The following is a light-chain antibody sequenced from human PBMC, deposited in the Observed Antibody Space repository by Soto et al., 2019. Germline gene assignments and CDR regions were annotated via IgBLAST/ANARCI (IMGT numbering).Light chain of an antibody. CDR2: GAS. CDR3: QQYGSSPYT. J-gene: IGKJ2*01. CDR1: QSVSSSY. V-gene: IGKV3-20*01. Sequence: EIVLTQTPGTLSLSPGERATLSCRASQSVSSSYLAWYQQKPGQAPRLLIHGASSRATGIPDRFSGSGSGTDFTLTISRLEPEDCAVYYCQQYGSSPYTFGQGTKLEIK.